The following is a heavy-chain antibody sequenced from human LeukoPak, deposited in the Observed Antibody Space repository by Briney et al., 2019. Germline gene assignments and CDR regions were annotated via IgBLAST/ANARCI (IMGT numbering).Heavy chain of an antibody. V-gene: IGHV3-30-3*01. CDR1: GFTFSSYA. CDR3: ARDSESYGSGSYFSYYFDY. CDR2: ISYDGSIK. J-gene: IGHJ4*02. D-gene: IGHD3-10*01. Sequence: GGSLRLSCAASGFTFSSYALHWVRQAPGKGLEWVAIISYDGSIKYYADSVKGRCTVSRDNSKNTLSLQVNSLRTEGTAVYYCARDSESYGSGSYFSYYFDYWGQGTLVTVSS.